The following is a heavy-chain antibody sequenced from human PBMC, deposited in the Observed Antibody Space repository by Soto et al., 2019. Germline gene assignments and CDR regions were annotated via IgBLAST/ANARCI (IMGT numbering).Heavy chain of an antibody. CDR1: GGTFSSYA. CDR3: ARDQGSDYYDSSGYEGGAFDI. Sequence: SVKVSCKASGGTFSSYAISWVRQAPGQGLEWMGGIIPIFGTANYAQKFQGRVTITADESTSTAYMELSSLRSEDTAVYYCARDQGSDYYDSSGYEGGAFDIWGQGTMVTVSS. V-gene: IGHV1-69*13. J-gene: IGHJ3*02. CDR2: IIPIFGTA. D-gene: IGHD3-22*01.